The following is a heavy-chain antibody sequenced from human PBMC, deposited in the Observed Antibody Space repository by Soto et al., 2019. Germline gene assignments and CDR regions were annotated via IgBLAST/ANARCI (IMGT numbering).Heavy chain of an antibody. CDR1: GYTFTSYG. CDR3: ARDPFDYDSSGYYY. D-gene: IGHD3-22*01. V-gene: IGHV1-18*04. J-gene: IGHJ4*02. Sequence: ASVKVSCKASGYTFTSYGISWVRQAPGQGLEWMGRISAYNGNTNYAQKLQGRVTMTTDTSTSTAYMELSRLRSDDTAVYYCARDPFDYDSSGYYYWGQGTLVTVSS. CDR2: ISAYNGNT.